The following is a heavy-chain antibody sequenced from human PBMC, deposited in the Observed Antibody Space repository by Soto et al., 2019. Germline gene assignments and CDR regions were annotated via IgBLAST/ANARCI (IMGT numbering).Heavy chain of an antibody. D-gene: IGHD5-18*01. Sequence: GGTLRLSCAASGFTFSSYAMHWVRQAPGKGLEWVAVISYDGSNKYYADSVKGRFTISRDNSKNTLYLQMNSLRAEDTAVYYCARPRGYSYGPPRYWGQGTLVTVSS. CDR3: ARPRGYSYGPPRY. CDR2: ISYDGSNK. CDR1: GFTFSSYA. J-gene: IGHJ4*02. V-gene: IGHV3-30-3*01.